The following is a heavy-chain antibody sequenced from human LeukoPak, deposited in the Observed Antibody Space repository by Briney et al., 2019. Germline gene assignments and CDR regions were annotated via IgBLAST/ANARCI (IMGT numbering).Heavy chain of an antibody. D-gene: IGHD2-2*01. J-gene: IGHJ4*02. CDR1: GFTFSSYA. V-gene: IGHV3-64*01. CDR2: ISTDGGSP. CDR3: ARWSSTSCYDY. Sequence: PGGSLRLSCAASGFTFSSYAMHWVGQAPGKGLEYVSAISTDGGSPYYANSVKGRFTISRDNSKNTLYLQMGSLRAEDMAVYYCARWSSTSCYDYWGQGTLDTVSS.